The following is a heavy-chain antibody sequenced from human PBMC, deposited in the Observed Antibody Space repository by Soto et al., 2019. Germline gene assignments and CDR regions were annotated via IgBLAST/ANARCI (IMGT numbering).Heavy chain of an antibody. J-gene: IGHJ4*02. Sequence: EVQLLESGGGLVQPGGSLRLSCAASGFTFSSYAMSWVRKAPGKGLVWVSAIIGSGGSTYYADSVKGRFTISRDNSKNTLYLQMNSLRAEDTAVYYCAKDEWVGATSDYWGQGTLVTVSS. D-gene: IGHD1-26*01. CDR1: GFTFSSYA. CDR3: AKDEWVGATSDY. V-gene: IGHV3-23*01. CDR2: IIGSGGST.